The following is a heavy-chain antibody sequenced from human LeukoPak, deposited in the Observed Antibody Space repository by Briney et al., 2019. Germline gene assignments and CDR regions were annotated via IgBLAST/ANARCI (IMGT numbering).Heavy chain of an antibody. CDR1: GFTFSSYW. J-gene: IGHJ4*02. CDR3: AKDRFFGQQLVRYFDY. D-gene: IGHD6-13*01. Sequence: GGSLRLSCAASGFTFSSYWMRWVRQAPGKGLVWVSRINSDGSSTSYADSVKGRFTISRDNAKNTLYLQMNSLRAEDTAVYYCAKDRFFGQQLVRYFDYWGQGTLVTVSS. CDR2: INSDGSST. V-gene: IGHV3-74*01.